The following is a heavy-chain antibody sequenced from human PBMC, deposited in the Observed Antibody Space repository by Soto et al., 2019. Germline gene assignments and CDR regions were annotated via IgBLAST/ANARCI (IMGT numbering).Heavy chain of an antibody. CDR3: ARAALITPKGSKENYYYYYMDV. CDR1: GYTFTSYD. Sequence: ASVKVSCKASGYTFTSYDINWVRQATGQGLEWMGWMNPNSGNTGYAQKFQGRVTMTRNTSISTAYMELSSLRSEDTAVYYCARAALITPKGSKENYYYYYMDVWGKGTTVTVSS. V-gene: IGHV1-8*01. CDR2: MNPNSGNT. J-gene: IGHJ6*03. D-gene: IGHD1-20*01.